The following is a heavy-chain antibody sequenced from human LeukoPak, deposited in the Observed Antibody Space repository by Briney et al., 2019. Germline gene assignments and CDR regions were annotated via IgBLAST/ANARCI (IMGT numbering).Heavy chain of an antibody. CDR3: AREEAIAAGGTFFDY. CDR1: GFTFSSYA. CDR2: ISGSGGSM. V-gene: IGHV3-23*01. J-gene: IGHJ4*02. Sequence: GGSLRLSCAASGFTFSSYAMSWVRQAPGKGLEWVSAISGSGGSMYYADSVKGRFTISRDKSKNTLHPQMNSLRAEDTAVYYCAREEAIAAGGTFFDYWGQGTLVTVSS. D-gene: IGHD6-13*01.